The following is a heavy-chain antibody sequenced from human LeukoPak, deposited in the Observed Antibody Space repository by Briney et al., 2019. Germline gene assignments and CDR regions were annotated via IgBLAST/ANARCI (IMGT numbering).Heavy chain of an antibody. V-gene: IGHV3-23*01. CDR2: ISGSGGGT. CDR3: AKSRTYHDFWSGYYRDY. Sequence: PGGSLRLSCAASGFTFSSYAMSWVRQAPGKGLEWVSAISGSGGGTYYADSVKGRFTISRDNSKNTLYLQMNSLRDEDTAVYYCAKSRTYHDFWSGYYRDYWGQGTLVTVSS. J-gene: IGHJ4*02. CDR1: GFTFSSYA. D-gene: IGHD3-3*01.